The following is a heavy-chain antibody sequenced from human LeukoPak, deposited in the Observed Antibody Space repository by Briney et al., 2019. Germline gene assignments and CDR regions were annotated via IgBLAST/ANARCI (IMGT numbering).Heavy chain of an antibody. J-gene: IGHJ5*02. CDR3: ARDQVIWFDP. Sequence: SETLSLTCTVSGGSISSSSYYWGWIRQPPGKGLEWIGSIYYSGSTYYNPSLKSRVTISVDTSNNQFSLKLSSVTAADTAVYYCARDQVIWFDPWGRGILVTVSS. CDR1: GGSISSSSYY. CDR2: IYYSGST. V-gene: IGHV4-39*02. D-gene: IGHD3-10*01.